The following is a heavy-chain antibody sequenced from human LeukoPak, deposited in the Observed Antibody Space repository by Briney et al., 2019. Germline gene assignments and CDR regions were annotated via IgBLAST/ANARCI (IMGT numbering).Heavy chain of an antibody. J-gene: IGHJ5*02. CDR1: GFTFSSYW. D-gene: IGHD3-9*01. CDR2: VSSSSSYI. CDR3: AKGRRYNILTGYYVSEVDP. Sequence: PGGSLRLSCAASGFTFSSYWMSWVRQAPGKGLEWVSSVSSSSSYIYYADSVKGRFTISRDNAKNSLYLQMNSLRAEDTAVYYCAKGRRYNILTGYYVSEVDPWGQGILVTVSS. V-gene: IGHV3-21*01.